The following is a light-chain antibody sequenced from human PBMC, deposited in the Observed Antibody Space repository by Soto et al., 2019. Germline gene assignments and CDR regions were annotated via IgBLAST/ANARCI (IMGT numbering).Light chain of an antibody. V-gene: IGLV2-14*01. Sequence: QSALTQPASVSGSPGQSITISCTGTSSDVGGYNYVSWYQQHPGKAPKLMIYEVSNRPSGVSNRFSGSKSGNTASLTTCGLQPDDEADYYCSSYTSSSTLFVFGSGTKFTV. CDR3: SSYTSSSTLFV. J-gene: IGLJ1*01. CDR1: SSDVGGYNY. CDR2: EVS.